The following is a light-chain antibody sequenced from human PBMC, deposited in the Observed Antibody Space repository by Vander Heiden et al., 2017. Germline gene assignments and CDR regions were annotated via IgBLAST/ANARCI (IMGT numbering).Light chain of an antibody. V-gene: IGKV1-9*01. Sequence: DIQLTQSPSFLSASVGDRVTVTCRASQGSSSYLAWFQQKPGKAPKLLIYAASTLQGGLTSRFSGSGSGTEFTLTISSLQPEDFATYYCQQLKSYPLTFGGGTKVEIK. J-gene: IGKJ4*01. CDR1: QGSSSY. CDR3: QQLKSYPLT. CDR2: AAS.